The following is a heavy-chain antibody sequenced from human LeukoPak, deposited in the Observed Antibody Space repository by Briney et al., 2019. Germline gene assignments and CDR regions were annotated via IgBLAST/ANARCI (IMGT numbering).Heavy chain of an antibody. CDR3: ALGIQVMTAPFDY. CDR1: GGSISSSTYY. V-gene: IGHV4-39*01. Sequence: PSETLSLTCTVSGGSISSSTYYWGWIRQPPGKGLEWIGSIYYSGSTYYNPSLKSRVTISVDTSKNQFSLKLSSVTAADTAVYYCALGIQVMTAPFDYWGQGTLVTVSS. J-gene: IGHJ4*02. D-gene: IGHD2-21*02. CDR2: IYYSGST.